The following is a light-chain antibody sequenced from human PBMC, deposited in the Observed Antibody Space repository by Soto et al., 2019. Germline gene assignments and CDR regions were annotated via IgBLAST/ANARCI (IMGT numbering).Light chain of an antibody. CDR2: GAS. J-gene: IGKJ4*01. CDR1: RSVSSN. CDR3: QQYIRWPLT. V-gene: IGKV3-15*01. Sequence: EIVLTQSPGTLSLSPGERATLSCRASRSVSSNLAWYQRKPGQAPSLLIYGASTRATGTPARFSGSGSGTEFTLTISSLQSEDFAVYYCQQYIRWPLTFGGGTKV.